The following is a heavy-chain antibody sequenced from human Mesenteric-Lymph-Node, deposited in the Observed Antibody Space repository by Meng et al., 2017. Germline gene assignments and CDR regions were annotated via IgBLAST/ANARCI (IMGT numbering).Heavy chain of an antibody. CDR1: GYTFTGYY. CDR2: INLNSGGT. Sequence: QVQLVQSGAEVKKPGASVKVSCKASGYTFTGYYIHWVRQAPGQGLEWMGRINLNSGGTNYAQKFQGRVTMTWDTSISAAQMELSSLRSDDTAVHYCAAFYYESSGYFRADYWGQGILVTVSS. CDR3: AAFYYESSGYFRADY. V-gene: IGHV1-2*06. D-gene: IGHD3-22*01. J-gene: IGHJ4*02.